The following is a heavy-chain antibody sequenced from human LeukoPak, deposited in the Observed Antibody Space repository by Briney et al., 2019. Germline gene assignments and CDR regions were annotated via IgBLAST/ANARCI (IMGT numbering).Heavy chain of an antibody. CDR3: AKGIVPAATHFLDF. CDR1: GSTFSSYA. J-gene: IGHJ4*02. D-gene: IGHD2-2*01. Sequence: PGGSLRLSCAASGSTFSSYAMSWVRQAPGKGLEWVSAISGSGGSTYYADSVKGRFTISRDNSKNTLYLQMNSLRAEDTAVYYCAKGIVPAATHFLDFWGQGTLVTVSS. V-gene: IGHV3-23*01. CDR2: ISGSGGST.